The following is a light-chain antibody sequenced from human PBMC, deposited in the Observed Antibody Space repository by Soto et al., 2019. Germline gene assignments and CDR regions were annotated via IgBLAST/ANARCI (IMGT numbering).Light chain of an antibody. CDR1: QSVSTS. CDR2: DAS. V-gene: IGKV3-11*01. Sequence: IVLTQSPATLSLSPGERAAISCRASQSVSTSLAWYQHKPGQAPRLFIYDASKRAPGIPARFSGSGSGTDFTLTISSLELEDFAVYYCQVRDVWPSFGQGTKVDIK. J-gene: IGKJ1*01. CDR3: QVRDVWPS.